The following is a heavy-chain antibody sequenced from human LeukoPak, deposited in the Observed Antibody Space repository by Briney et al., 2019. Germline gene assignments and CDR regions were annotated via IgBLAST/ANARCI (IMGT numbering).Heavy chain of an antibody. CDR2: ISGSGGST. Sequence: GRSLRLSCAASGFTFGSYGMHWVRQAPGKGLEWVSAISGSGGSTYYADSVEGRFTISRDNSKNTLYLQMNSLRAEDTAVYYCAKVTSGWYRGGFDYWGQGTLVTVSS. CDR1: GFTFGSYG. CDR3: AKVTSGWYRGGFDY. D-gene: IGHD6-19*01. J-gene: IGHJ4*02. V-gene: IGHV3-23*01.